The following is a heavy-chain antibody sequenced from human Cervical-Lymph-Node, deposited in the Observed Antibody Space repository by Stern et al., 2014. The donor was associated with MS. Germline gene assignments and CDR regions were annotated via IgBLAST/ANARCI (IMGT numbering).Heavy chain of an antibody. J-gene: IGHJ5*02. D-gene: IGHD3-3*01. V-gene: IGHV7-4-1*02. CDR2: INSNTGAP. Sequence: QVQLVQSGSELKKPGASVTVSCKASGYTFTKYLIHWVRQAPGQGLEWMGWINSNTGAPMYARDFAGRFVFSVDTSVTTAYLQISRIKTEDTAVYYCARDMSDFWSDYGHNWFDPWGQGTLVTVSS. CDR3: ARDMSDFWSDYGHNWFDP. CDR1: GYTFTKYL.